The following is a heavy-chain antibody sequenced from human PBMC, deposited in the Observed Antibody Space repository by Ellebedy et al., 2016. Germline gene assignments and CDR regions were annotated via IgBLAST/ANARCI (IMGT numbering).Heavy chain of an antibody. J-gene: IGHJ5*02. CDR3: ARGHLLQQLGIAWFDP. CDR1: GYTFTSYY. Sequence: ASVKVSCKASGYTFTSYYMHWVRQAPGQGLEWMGIINPSGGNTNYAQKLQGRVTMTTDTSTSTAYMELRSLRSDDTAVYYCARGHLLQQLGIAWFDPWGQGTLVTVSS. CDR2: INPSGGNT. V-gene: IGHV1-46*01. D-gene: IGHD6-13*01.